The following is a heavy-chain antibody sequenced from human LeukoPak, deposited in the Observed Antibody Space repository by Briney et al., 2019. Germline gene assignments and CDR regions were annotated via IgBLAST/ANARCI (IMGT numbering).Heavy chain of an antibody. CDR3: ARDTRFLEWPPGY. CDR2: INPSGGST. Sequence: GASVKVSCKASGYTVTDYYLHWVRQAPGQGLEWMGIINPSGGSTSYAQKFQGRVTMTRDTSTSTVYMELSSLRSEDTAVYYCARDTRFLEWPPGYWGQGTLVTVSS. CDR1: GYTVTDYY. D-gene: IGHD3-3*01. V-gene: IGHV1-46*01. J-gene: IGHJ4*02.